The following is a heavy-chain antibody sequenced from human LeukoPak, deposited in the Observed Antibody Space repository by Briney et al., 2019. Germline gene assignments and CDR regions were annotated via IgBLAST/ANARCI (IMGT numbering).Heavy chain of an antibody. J-gene: IGHJ4*02. CDR2: INPSGGST. D-gene: IGHD3-10*01. CDR1: GYTFNSYY. V-gene: IGHV1-46*02. Sequence: ASVKVSCKASGYTFNSYYMHWVRQAPGQGLEWMGIINPSGGSTSYAQKFQGRVTMTRDTSTSTVYMELSSLRSEDTAVYYCASNYGSGSYFDYWGQGTLVTVSS. CDR3: ASNYGSGSYFDY.